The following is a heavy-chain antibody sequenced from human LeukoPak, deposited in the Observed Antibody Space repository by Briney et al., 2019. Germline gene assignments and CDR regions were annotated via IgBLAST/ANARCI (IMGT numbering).Heavy chain of an antibody. J-gene: IGHJ5*02. CDR1: GYTFTSYD. V-gene: IGHV1-8*03. CDR2: MNPISFNK. CDR3: ARGGHRRYYYTSGSAFDP. Sequence: ASVKVSCKASGYTFTSYDINWVRQTPGQGLEWMGWMNPISFNKGYAQDFQGRITLTMDTSLSTAYMELSSLRSDDTAVYYCARGGHRRYYYTSGSAFDPWGQGTLVTVSS. D-gene: IGHD3-10*01.